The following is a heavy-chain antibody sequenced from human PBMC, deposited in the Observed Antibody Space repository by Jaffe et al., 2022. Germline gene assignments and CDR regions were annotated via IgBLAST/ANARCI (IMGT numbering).Heavy chain of an antibody. D-gene: IGHD6-13*01. CDR1: GGSISSGSYY. CDR3: ARAAIIAAAGIGPFDP. V-gene: IGHV4-61*02. CDR2: IYTSGST. Sequence: QVQLQESGPGLVKPSQTLSLTCTVSGGSISSGSYYWSWIRQPAGKGLEWIGRIYTSGSTNYNPSLKSRVTISVDTSKNQFSLKLSSVTAADTAVYYCARAAIIAAAGIGPFDPWGQGTLVTVSS. J-gene: IGHJ5*02.